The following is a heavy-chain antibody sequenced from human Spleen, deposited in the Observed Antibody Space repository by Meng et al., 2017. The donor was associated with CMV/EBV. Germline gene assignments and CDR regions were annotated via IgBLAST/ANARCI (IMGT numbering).Heavy chain of an antibody. J-gene: IGHJ4*02. D-gene: IGHD1-14*01. CDR2: ISYDGSNK. CDR1: GFSVSYSY. CDR3: AREGTLCYDY. Sequence: GGSLRLSCAASGFSVSYSYMSWVRQAPGKGLEWVAVISYDGSNKYYADSVKGRFTISRDNSKNTLYLQMNSLRAEDTAVYYCAREGTLCYDYWGQGMLVTVSS. V-gene: IGHV3-30-3*01.